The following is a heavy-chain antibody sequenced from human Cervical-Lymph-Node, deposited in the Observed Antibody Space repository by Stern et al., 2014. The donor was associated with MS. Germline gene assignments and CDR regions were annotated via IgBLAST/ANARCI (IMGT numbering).Heavy chain of an antibody. CDR2: LSNEGSKQ. CDR1: GFIFSSYA. D-gene: IGHD2-15*01. J-gene: IGHJ4*02. V-gene: IGHV3-30-3*01. Sequence: QVQLVQSGGGVVQPGRSLRLSCAASGFIFSSYAMHWVRQAPGQGLEWVAFLSNEGSKQFYADSVKGRFTISRDNSNNTLYLQMNSLRPEDTAVYYCARDTCRGGGCYFRYWGQGILITVSS. CDR3: ARDTCRGGGCYFRY.